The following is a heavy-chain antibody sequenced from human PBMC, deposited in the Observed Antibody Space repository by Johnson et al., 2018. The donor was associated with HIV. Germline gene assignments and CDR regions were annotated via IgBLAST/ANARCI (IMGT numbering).Heavy chain of an antibody. CDR3: ARERRAGGKGAFDI. CDR2: ISYDGSNK. V-gene: IGHV3-30*04. Sequence: QVQLVESGGGVVQPGRSLRLSCAASGFTFSSYAMHWVRQAPGKGLEWVAVISYDGSNKYYADSVKGRFTISRDNSKNTLYLQMNSLRAEDTAVYYCARERRAGGKGAFDIWGQGTMFTVSS. CDR1: GFTFSSYA. J-gene: IGHJ3*02. D-gene: IGHD3-16*01.